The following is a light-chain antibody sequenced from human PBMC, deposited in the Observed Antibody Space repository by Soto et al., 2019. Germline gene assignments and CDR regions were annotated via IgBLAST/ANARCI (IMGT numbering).Light chain of an antibody. Sequence: VLTQSPGTLSLSPGQRATLSCRASHTIGNNFLAWYQKKPGQAPRLLIYGASIRATGVPERFSGSGSGGDFTLTINRLEPEDSAVYYCQQYGSSTATFGQGTKV. J-gene: IGKJ1*01. V-gene: IGKV3-20*01. CDR2: GAS. CDR3: QQYGSSTAT. CDR1: HTIGNNF.